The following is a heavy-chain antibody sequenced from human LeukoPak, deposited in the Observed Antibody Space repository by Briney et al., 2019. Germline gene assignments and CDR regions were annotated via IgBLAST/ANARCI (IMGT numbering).Heavy chain of an antibody. CDR3: ARIVGAADC. Sequence: GRSLRLSCAASGFTFRSYGMHWVRQAPGKGLEWISYISISSSPIFYADSVKGRFTISRDNVKKTLYLQMNSLRAEDTAVYYCARIVGAADCWGRGTLVTVSS. J-gene: IGHJ4*02. CDR1: GFTFRSYG. CDR2: ISISSSPI. V-gene: IGHV3-48*01. D-gene: IGHD1-26*01.